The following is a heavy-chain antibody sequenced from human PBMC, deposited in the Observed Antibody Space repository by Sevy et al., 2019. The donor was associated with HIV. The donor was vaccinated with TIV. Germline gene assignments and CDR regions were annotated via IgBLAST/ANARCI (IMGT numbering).Heavy chain of an antibody. J-gene: IGHJ6*02. CDR2: IYSNGNA. D-gene: IGHD3-10*01. CDR3: AGDMDNFYGMDV. V-gene: IGHV4-59*11. Sequence: SETLSLTCTVSGVSISTHSWSWIRQPPGKGLEYIGYIYSNGNANYNPSFQSRVTISEDTSMNQLSLKLTSVTAADTAVYYCAGDMDNFYGMDVWGQGTLVTVSS. CDR1: GVSISTHS.